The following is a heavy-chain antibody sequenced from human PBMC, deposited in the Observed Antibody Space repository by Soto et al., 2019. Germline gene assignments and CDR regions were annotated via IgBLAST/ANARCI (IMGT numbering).Heavy chain of an antibody. CDR1: GYTFTSYG. CDR2: ISTYNGNT. D-gene: IGHD3-10*01. Sequence: GASVKVSCKASGYTFTSYGISCVRQAPGQGLEWMGWISTYNGNTKYAQKLQGRVTMTTDTSTSTAYMELRSLRSGDTAVFYCAREMVRGVGSDYWGQGTLVTVSS. CDR3: AREMVRGVGSDY. J-gene: IGHJ4*02. V-gene: IGHV1-18*01.